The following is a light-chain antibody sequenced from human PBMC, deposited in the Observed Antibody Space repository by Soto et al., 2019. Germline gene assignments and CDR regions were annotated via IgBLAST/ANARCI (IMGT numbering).Light chain of an antibody. J-gene: IGKJ5*01. CDR2: ATS. CDR1: QDVGRW. CDR3: QQARSFPVT. V-gene: IGKV1D-12*01. Sequence: DIQMTQSPSSLSASVGDTVTITCRASQDVGRWLSWYQQKPGKAPNILIFATSSLQSGVPSRFSGSGSGTDFTLTISSLQSEDFATYYCQQARSFPVTFGQGTRLEIK.